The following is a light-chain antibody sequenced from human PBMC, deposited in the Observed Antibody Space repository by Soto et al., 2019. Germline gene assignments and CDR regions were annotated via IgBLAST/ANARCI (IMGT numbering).Light chain of an antibody. J-gene: IGLJ1*01. CDR3: SSYAGSNNPLYV. V-gene: IGLV2-8*01. CDR1: SSDVGGYNY. Sequence: QSALTQPPSASGSPGQSVTISCTGTSSDVGGYNYVSWYQQHPGKAPKLMIYEVSKRPSGVPDRFSGSKSGNTASLTVSGLQAEDEAEYYCSSYAGSNNPLYVFGTGTKVTVL. CDR2: EVS.